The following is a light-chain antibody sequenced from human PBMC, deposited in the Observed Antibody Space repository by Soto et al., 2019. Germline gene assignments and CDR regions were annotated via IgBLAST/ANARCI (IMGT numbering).Light chain of an antibody. CDR1: QSLVYSDGNTY. Sequence: DVVMTQSPLSLPVSLGQPASISCRSSQSLVYSDGNTYLNWFQQRPGQSPRRLIYEVSNRDSGVPDRFSGSGSGTDFTLTISRVEAEDVGVYYCKQGTHWPPYTFGQGTKLEIK. CDR3: KQGTHWPPYT. CDR2: EVS. V-gene: IGKV2-30*01. J-gene: IGKJ2*01.